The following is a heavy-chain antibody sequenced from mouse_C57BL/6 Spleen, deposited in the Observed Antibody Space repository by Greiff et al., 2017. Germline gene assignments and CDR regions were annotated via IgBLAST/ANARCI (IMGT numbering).Heavy chain of an antibody. J-gene: IGHJ1*03. Sequence: DVKLVESVAELVRPGASVKLSCTASGFNIKNTYMHWVKQRPEQGLEWIGRIDPANGNTKYAPKFQGKATITADTSSNTAYLQLSSLTSEDTAIYYCAPLDGNSDSDWYFDVWGTGTTVTVSS. CDR2: IDPANGNT. CDR1: GFNIKNTY. V-gene: IGHV14-3*01. D-gene: IGHD2-1*01. CDR3: APLDGNSDSDWYFDV.